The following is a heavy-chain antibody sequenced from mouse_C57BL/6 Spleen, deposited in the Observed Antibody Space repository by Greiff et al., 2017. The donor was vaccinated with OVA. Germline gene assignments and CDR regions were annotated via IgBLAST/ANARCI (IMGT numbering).Heavy chain of an antibody. CDR1: GYSITSGYY. V-gene: IGHV3-6*01. D-gene: IGHD1-1*01. CDR3: ARVLYGSSYGWYFDV. J-gene: IGHJ1*03. Sequence: EVQLQESGPGLVKPSQSLSLTCSVTGYSITSGYYWNWIRQFPGNKLEWMGYISYDGSNNYNPSLKNRISITRDTSKNQFFLKLNSVTTEDTATYYCARVLYGSSYGWYFDVWGTGTTVTVSS. CDR2: ISYDGSN.